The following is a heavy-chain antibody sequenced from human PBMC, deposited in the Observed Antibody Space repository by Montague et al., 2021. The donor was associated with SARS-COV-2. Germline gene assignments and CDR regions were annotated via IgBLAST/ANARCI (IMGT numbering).Heavy chain of an antibody. D-gene: IGHD2-15*01. Sequence: STGYSDSVKGRFTISRDNAKNSLYLQMNSLRAEDTALYYCAKEVGESPSFDYWGQVTLVTV. J-gene: IGHJ4*02. V-gene: IGHV3-9*01. CDR2: ST. CDR3: AKEVGESPSFDY.